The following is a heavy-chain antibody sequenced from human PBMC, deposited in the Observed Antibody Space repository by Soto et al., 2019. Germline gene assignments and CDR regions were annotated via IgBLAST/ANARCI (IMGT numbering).Heavy chain of an antibody. V-gene: IGHV3-21*01. CDR3: ASLSNYYDSSGYHDY. J-gene: IGHJ4*02. CDR1: GFTFSSYS. D-gene: IGHD3-22*01. Sequence: PGESLKISCAASGFTFSSYSMNWVRQAPGKGLEWVSSISSSSSYIYYADSVKGRFTISRDNAKNSLYLQMNSLRAEDTAVYYCASLSNYYDSSGYHDYWGQGTLVTVSS. CDR2: ISSSSSYI.